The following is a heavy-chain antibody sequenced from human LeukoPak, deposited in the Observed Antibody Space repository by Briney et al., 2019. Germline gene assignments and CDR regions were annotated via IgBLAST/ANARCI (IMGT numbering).Heavy chain of an antibody. CDR2: IRYDGSNK. V-gene: IGHV3-30*02. Sequence: PGGSLRLSCVASGFTFSSYGMHWVRQAPGKGLEWVAFIRYDGSNKYYADSAKGRFTISRDNSKNTLYLQMNSLRAEDTAVYYCAKDGAIVTTYTHYFYYMDVWGKGTTVTVSS. CDR1: GFTFSSYG. J-gene: IGHJ6*03. CDR3: AKDGAIVTTYTHYFYYMDV. D-gene: IGHD4-11*01.